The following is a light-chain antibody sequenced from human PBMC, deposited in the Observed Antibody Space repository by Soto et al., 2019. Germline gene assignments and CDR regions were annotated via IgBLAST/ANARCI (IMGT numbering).Light chain of an antibody. Sequence: AIRMTQSPSSLSASTGARVTITCRASQGISSYLAWYQQKTGKAPKLLIYAASTLQSGVPSRFSGSGSGTDFSLTISCLQSEDFATYYWQQYYSYPFTFGPGTKVDIK. CDR2: AAS. V-gene: IGKV1-8*01. CDR1: QGISSY. CDR3: QQYYSYPFT. J-gene: IGKJ3*01.